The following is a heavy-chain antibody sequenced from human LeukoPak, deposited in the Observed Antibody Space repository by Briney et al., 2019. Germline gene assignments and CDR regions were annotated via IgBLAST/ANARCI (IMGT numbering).Heavy chain of an antibody. Sequence: SETLSLTCAVSGGSIGSGGFSWSWIRLPPGKGLECIGYIYHSGITSYNPPLKSRVTLSIVRSKNQFSLTLSSVTAEDTAVYYCARGSGFYYGSGSPPTAVDVWGQGNTVTVSS. CDR3: ARGSGFYYGSGSPPTAVDV. CDR2: IYHSGIT. V-gene: IGHV4-30-2*01. CDR1: GGSIGSGGFS. J-gene: IGHJ6*02. D-gene: IGHD3-10*01.